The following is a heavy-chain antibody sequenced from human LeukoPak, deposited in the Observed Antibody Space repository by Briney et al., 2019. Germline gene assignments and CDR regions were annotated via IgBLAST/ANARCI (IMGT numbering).Heavy chain of an antibody. CDR1: GGSISSSNYY. Sequence: SETLSLTCTVSGGSISSSNYYWGWIRQPPGKGLEWIGSIYYSGSTYNNPSLKSRVTISVDRSKNQFSLKLSSVTAADTAVYYCARATGITIFGVVIHFDYWGQGTLVTVSS. J-gene: IGHJ4*02. V-gene: IGHV4-39*07. CDR3: ARATGITIFGVVIHFDY. CDR2: IYYSGST. D-gene: IGHD3-3*01.